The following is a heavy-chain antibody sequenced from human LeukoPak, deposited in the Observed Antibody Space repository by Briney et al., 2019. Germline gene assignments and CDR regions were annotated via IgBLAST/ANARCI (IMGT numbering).Heavy chain of an antibody. V-gene: IGHV3-7*01. CDR1: GFTFSNYW. J-gene: IGHJ4*02. CDR3: ARHSSSWSKFDY. CDR2: IKQDGSEK. Sequence: TGGSLRLSCAASGFTFSNYWMTWVRQAPGKGLEWVANIKQDGSEKYYVDSVKGRFTISRDNAKNSLYLQMNSLRAEDTAVYCCARHSSSWSKFDYWGQGTLVTVSS. D-gene: IGHD6-13*01.